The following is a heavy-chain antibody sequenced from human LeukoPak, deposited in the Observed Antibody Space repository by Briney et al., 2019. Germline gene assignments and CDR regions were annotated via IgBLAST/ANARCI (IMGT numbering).Heavy chain of an antibody. CDR3: ARGNSSSWYENDAFDI. J-gene: IGHJ3*02. CDR1: EGTFSSYA. V-gene: IGHV1-69*05. D-gene: IGHD6-13*01. Sequence: SVKVSCKASEGTFSSYAISWVRQAPGQGLEWMGRIIPIFGTANYAQKFQGRVTITTDESTSTAYMELSSLRSEDTAVYYCARGNSSSWYENDAFDIWGQGTMVTVSS. CDR2: IIPIFGTA.